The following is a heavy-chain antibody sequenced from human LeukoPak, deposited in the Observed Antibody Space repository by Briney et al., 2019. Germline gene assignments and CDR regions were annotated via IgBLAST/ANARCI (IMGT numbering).Heavy chain of an antibody. CDR2: IDYSGST. V-gene: IGHV4-59*01. D-gene: IGHD1-26*01. CDR1: GDSISNFY. J-gene: IGHJ5*02. Sequence: SETLSLTCSVSGDSISNFYWSWIRQPPGKGLEWIGYIDYSGSTSYNPSLKSRVTISIDTSKNQFSLRLNSVTAADTAVYYCAARSSGSYYSWFDPWGQGTLVTVSS. CDR3: AARSSGSYYSWFDP.